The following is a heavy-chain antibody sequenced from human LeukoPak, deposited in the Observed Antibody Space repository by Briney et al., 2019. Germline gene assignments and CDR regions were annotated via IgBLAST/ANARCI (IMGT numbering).Heavy chain of an antibody. CDR2: IDPSDSDT. Sequence: GESLRISCKGSGXSFTSYWISWVRQMPGKGLEWMGRIDPSDSDTNYSPSFQGHVTISADKSISTAYLQWSSLKASDTAMYYCATVTGYSSSWYIYYWGQGTLVTVSS. CDR3: ATVTGYSSSWYIYY. J-gene: IGHJ4*02. D-gene: IGHD6-13*01. CDR1: GXSFTSYW. V-gene: IGHV5-10-1*01.